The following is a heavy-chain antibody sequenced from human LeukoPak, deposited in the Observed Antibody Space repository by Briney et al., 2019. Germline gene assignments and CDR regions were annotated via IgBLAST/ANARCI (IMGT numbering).Heavy chain of an antibody. D-gene: IGHD6-19*01. CDR2: ISGSGGST. J-gene: IGHJ4*02. CDR1: GFTFSSYA. Sequence: PGGSLRLSCAASGFTFSSYAMSWVRQAPGKGLEWVSAISGSGGSTYYADSVKGRFTISRDNSKNTLYLQMNSLRAEDTAVYYCAKQRFGSGWNNHLFDYWGQGTLVTVSS. CDR3: AKQRFGSGWNNHLFDY. V-gene: IGHV3-23*01.